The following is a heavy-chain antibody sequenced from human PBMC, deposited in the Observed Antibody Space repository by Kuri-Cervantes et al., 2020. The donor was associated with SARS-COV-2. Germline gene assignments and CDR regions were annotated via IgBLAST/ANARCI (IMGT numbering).Heavy chain of an antibody. CDR3: ARGGPDPATVTLRDYFDY. V-gene: IGHV1-18*01. D-gene: IGHD4-17*01. CDR1: GYTFTSYG. Sequence: ASVNVSCKASGYTFTSYGISWVRQAPGQGLEWMGWNSAYNGNTNYAQKLQGRVTMTTDTSTSTAYMELRSLRSDDTAVYYCARGGPDPATVTLRDYFDYWGQGTLVTVSS. J-gene: IGHJ4*02. CDR2: NSAYNGNT.